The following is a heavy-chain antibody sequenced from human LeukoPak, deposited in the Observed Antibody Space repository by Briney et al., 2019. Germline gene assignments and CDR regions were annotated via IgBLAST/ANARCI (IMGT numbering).Heavy chain of an antibody. CDR3: TRMTTGHDY. CDR1: GVSFDDYY. D-gene: IGHD4-17*01. J-gene: IGHJ4*02. CDR2: INHSGYT. V-gene: IGHV4-34*01. Sequence: SETLSLTCAVSGVSFDDYYWAWVRQTPGKGLEWIGEINHSGYTNDSPSLKSRVTLSIDTSRKQFSLNLRSVTVADAGSYYCTRMTTGHDYWGQGTLVTVSS.